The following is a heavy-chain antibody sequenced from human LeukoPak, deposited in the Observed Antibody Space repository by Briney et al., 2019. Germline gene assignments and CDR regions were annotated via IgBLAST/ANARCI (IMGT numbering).Heavy chain of an antibody. Sequence: GGSLRHSCAASGFTFSSYGMHWVRQAPGKGLEWVAVISYDGSNKYYADSVKGRFTISRDNSKNTLYLQMNSLRAEDTAVYYCAKGGYYDSSGYPDAFDIWGQGTMVTVSS. CDR3: AKGGYYDSSGYPDAFDI. CDR1: GFTFSSYG. J-gene: IGHJ3*02. CDR2: ISYDGSNK. D-gene: IGHD3-22*01. V-gene: IGHV3-30*18.